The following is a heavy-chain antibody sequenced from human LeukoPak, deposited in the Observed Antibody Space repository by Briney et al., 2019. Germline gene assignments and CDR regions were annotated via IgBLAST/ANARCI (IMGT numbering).Heavy chain of an antibody. CDR2: ISGSGGST. V-gene: IGHV3-23*01. CDR3: TTSAAVRTGYYTDDY. D-gene: IGHD3/OR15-3a*01. CDR1: GFTFSSYA. J-gene: IGHJ4*02. Sequence: GGSLRLSCAASGFTFSSYAMSWVRQAPGKGLEWVSAISGSGGSTYYADSVKGRFTISRDNSKNTLYLQMNSLKTEDTAVYYCTTSAAVRTGYYTDDYWGQGTLVTVSS.